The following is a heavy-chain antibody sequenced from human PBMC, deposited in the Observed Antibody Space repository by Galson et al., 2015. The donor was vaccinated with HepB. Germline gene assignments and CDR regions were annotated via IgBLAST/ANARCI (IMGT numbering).Heavy chain of an antibody. V-gene: IGHV3-30*18. CDR1: GFTFSDYG. CDR2: VSSDGLNK. CDR3: AKDKSRSGLPELGFDV. Sequence: SLRLSCAASGFTFSDYGFHWVRQAPGKGLEWVAVVSSDGLNKFVGDSVRGRFTISRDQSKNTVFLQMASLRAEDTAVYYCAKDKSRSGLPELGFDVWGQGSMVIVSS. J-gene: IGHJ3*01. D-gene: IGHD1-14*01.